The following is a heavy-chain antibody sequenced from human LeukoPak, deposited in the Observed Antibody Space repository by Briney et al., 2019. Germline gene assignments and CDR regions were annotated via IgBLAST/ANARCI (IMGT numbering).Heavy chain of an antibody. CDR1: GFTFSSYE. D-gene: IGHD1-26*01. J-gene: IGHJ4*02. Sequence: GGSLRLSCAASGFTFSSYEMNWVRQAPGKGLEWVSYISSSGTTIYYADSVKGRFTISRDNAKNSLFLRANSLRAEDTAVYYCARSSGTYHFDYWGQGTLVTVSS. CDR2: ISSSGTTI. V-gene: IGHV3-48*03. CDR3: ARSSGTYHFDY.